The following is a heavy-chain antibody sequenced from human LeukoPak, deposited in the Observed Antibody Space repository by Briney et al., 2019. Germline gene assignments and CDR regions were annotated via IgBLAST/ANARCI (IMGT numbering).Heavy chain of an antibody. Sequence: SVTVSCKASGYSFTSYGFSWVRQAPGQGLEWMGGIIPIFGTANYAQKFQGRVTITADESTSTAYMELSSLRSEDTAVYYCARGQYDSSGYFFDYWGQGTLVTVSS. V-gene: IGHV1-69*13. J-gene: IGHJ4*02. D-gene: IGHD3-22*01. CDR1: GYSFTSYG. CDR2: IIPIFGTA. CDR3: ARGQYDSSGYFFDY.